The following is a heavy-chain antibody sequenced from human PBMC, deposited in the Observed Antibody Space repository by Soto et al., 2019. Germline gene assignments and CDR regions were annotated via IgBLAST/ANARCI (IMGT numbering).Heavy chain of an antibody. D-gene: IGHD6-13*01. V-gene: IGHV1-46*03. CDR1: GYTFTNNG. Sequence: ASVKVSCKTSGYTFTNNGMHWVRQAPGQGLEWMGMIYPNGGTTDYAQKFQGRVTMTSDTSTTTVYMELSSLTADDRAVYYCVRVNSGFDYWGQGTVITVSS. J-gene: IGHJ4*02. CDR2: IYPNGGTT. CDR3: VRVNSGFDY.